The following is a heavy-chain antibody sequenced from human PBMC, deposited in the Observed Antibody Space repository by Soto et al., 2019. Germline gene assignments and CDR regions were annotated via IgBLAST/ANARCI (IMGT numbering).Heavy chain of an antibody. V-gene: IGHV1-2*04. J-gene: IGHJ4*02. CDR1: GYTFTGYY. CDR2: INPNSGGT. D-gene: IGHD3-22*01. CDR3: ARAPTYYYDSSGYYSVYFDY. Sequence: ASVKVSCKASGYTFTGYYMHWVRQAPGQGLEWMGWINPNSGGTNYAQKFQGWVTMTRDTSISTAYMELSRLRSDDTAVYYFARAPTYYYDSSGYYSVYFDYWGQGTLVTVSS.